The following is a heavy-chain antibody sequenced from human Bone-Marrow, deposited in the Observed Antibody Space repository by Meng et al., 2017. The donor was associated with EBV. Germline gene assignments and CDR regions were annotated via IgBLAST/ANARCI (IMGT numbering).Heavy chain of an antibody. Sequence: LQLRRSGPVLVNASDARPPPGTFSGGPMNSNSSYWGWIRQPPGKGLEWIESIYYSGSTYYNPSLKSRVTISVDTSKNQFSLKLNSVTAADTAVYFCARHDRLGDYGVSWGQGTLVTVSS. CDR1: GGPMNSNSSY. J-gene: IGHJ5*02. CDR2: IYYSGST. CDR3: ARHDRLGDYGVS. V-gene: IGHV4-39*01. D-gene: IGHD4-17*01.